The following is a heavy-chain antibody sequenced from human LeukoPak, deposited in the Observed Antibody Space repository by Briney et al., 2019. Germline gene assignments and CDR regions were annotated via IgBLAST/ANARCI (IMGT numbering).Heavy chain of an antibody. J-gene: IGHJ4*02. Sequence: GGSLRLSCAASGFTFSSYSMNWVRQAPGKGLEWVSVIYSGGSTYYADSVKGRFTISRDNSKNTLYLQMNSLRAEDTAVYYCAKDTAYSSSWYFFDYWGQGTLVTVSS. CDR2: IYSGGST. CDR1: GFTFSSYS. D-gene: IGHD6-13*01. CDR3: AKDTAYSSSWYFFDY. V-gene: IGHV3-66*02.